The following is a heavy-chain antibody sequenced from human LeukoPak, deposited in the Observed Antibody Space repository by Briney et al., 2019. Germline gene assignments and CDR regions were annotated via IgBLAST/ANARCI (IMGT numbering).Heavy chain of an antibody. J-gene: IGHJ4*02. D-gene: IGHD5-24*01. CDR1: GGTFSSYA. Sequence: LVKVSCKASGGTFSSYAISWVRQAPGQGLEWMGGIIPIFGTANYAQKFQGRVTITTDESTSTAHMELSSLRSEDTAVYYCASGKMATISDYFDYWGQGTLVTVSS. V-gene: IGHV1-69*05. CDR2: IIPIFGTA. CDR3: ASGKMATISDYFDY.